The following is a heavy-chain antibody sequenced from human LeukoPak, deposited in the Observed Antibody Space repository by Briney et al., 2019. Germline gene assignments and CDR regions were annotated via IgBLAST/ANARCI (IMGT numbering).Heavy chain of an antibody. CDR2: INPNSGGT. V-gene: IGHV1-2*02. Sequence: GASVKVSCKASGYTFTRYYMHWVRQAPGQGLEWMGWINPNSGGTNYAQKFQGRVTMTRDTSISTAYMELSRLRSDDTAVYYCARDLFGYDFWSGYSGYFDYRGQGTLVTVSS. CDR3: ARDLFGYDFWSGYSGYFDY. CDR1: GYTFTRYY. J-gene: IGHJ4*02. D-gene: IGHD3-3*01.